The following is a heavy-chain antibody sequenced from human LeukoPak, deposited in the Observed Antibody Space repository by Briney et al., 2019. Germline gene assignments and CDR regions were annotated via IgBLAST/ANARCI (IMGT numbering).Heavy chain of an antibody. D-gene: IGHD6-13*01. CDR3: ARLNWQQLQADP. J-gene: IGHJ5*02. CDR2: IYSSGST. V-gene: IGHV4-61*05. Sequence: PSETLSLTCTVSGGSISSSSYYWGWIRQPPGKGLEWIAYIYSSGSTNYNPSLKSRVTISIDTSKNQFSLNLRSVTATDTAVYYCARLNWQQLQADPWGQGTLVTVSA. CDR1: GGSISSSSYY.